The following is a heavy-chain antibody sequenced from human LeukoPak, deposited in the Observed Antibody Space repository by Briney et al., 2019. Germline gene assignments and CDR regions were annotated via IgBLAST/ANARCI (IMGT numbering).Heavy chain of an antibody. V-gene: IGHV3-30*03. CDR2: VSYDGSNK. Sequence: PGGSLRLSCAASGFTFSRYGMHWVRQAPGKGLEWVAVVSYDGSNKYYADSVKGRFTISRDNSKNTLYLQMNSLRAEDTAVYYCARGDPMIGYVQWGQGTLVTVSS. J-gene: IGHJ4*02. CDR1: GFTFSRYG. D-gene: IGHD3-22*01. CDR3: ARGDPMIGYVQ.